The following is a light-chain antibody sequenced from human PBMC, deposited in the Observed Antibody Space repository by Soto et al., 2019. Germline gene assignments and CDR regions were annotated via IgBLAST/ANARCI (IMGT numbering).Light chain of an antibody. CDR2: AAS. CDR1: QGISNY. V-gene: IGKV1-27*01. CDR3: QKYNSAPWT. Sequence: DIPMTQSPSSLSTSVGDRVTITCWASQGISNYLAWYQQKPGKVPKLLIYAASTLQSGVPSRFSGSGSGTDFTLTISSLQPEDVATYYCQKYNSAPWTFGQGTKVEIK. J-gene: IGKJ1*01.